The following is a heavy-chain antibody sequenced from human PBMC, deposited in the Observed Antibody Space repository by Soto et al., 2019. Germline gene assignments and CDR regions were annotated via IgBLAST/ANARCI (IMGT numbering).Heavy chain of an antibody. CDR1: GGSISSSNW. CDR2: IYHSGST. J-gene: IGHJ4*02. CDR3: ARGQWERLGLFDY. Sequence: QVQLQESGPGLVKPSGTLSHTCAVSGGSISSSNWWSWVRQPRGKGLEWIGEIYHSGSTVYNPSLKRRVTRPVDKAKSPFSLRVSSVTPADTAVYYCARGQWERLGLFDYWGQGTLVTVSS. V-gene: IGHV4-4*02. D-gene: IGHD1-26*01.